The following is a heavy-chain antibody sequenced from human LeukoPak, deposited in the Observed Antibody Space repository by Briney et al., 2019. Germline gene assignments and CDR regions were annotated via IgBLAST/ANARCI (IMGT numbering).Heavy chain of an antibody. CDR2: VYTSGST. CDR1: GGSINGGY. CDR3: AKSYFDYSTYYSYYFNL. D-gene: IGHD4-11*01. Sequence: SETLSLTCTVSGGSINGGYWSWIRQPPGRGLEWIGYVYTSGSTNYNPSLKSRVTISVDTSKSQFALELSSVTAADTAVYYCAKSYFDYSTYYSYYFNLWGQGALVTVSS. J-gene: IGHJ4*02. V-gene: IGHV4-4*09.